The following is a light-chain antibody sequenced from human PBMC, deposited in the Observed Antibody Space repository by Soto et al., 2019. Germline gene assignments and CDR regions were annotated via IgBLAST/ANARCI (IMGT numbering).Light chain of an antibody. CDR3: QQSYSSPWT. CDR2: DAS. CDR1: QSVSSY. V-gene: IGKV3D-15*01. Sequence: EIVMTQSPATLSVSPGERATLSCRASQSVSSYLAWYQQKPGQAPRLLIYDASNRATGIPARFSGSGPGTDFTLTISSLQPEDFATYYCQQSYSSPWTFGQGTKVDI. J-gene: IGKJ1*01.